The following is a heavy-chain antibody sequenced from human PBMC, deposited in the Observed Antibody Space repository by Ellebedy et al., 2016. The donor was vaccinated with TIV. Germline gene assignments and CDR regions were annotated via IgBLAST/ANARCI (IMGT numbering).Heavy chain of an antibody. J-gene: IGHJ6*02. D-gene: IGHD2-2*01. CDR1: GGTFSSYA. CDR3: ARRSYCSSTSCYGANYYYYGMDV. V-gene: IGHV1-69*13. CDR2: MNPNSGNT. Sequence: ASVKVSCKASGGTFSSYAISWVRQAPGQGLEWMGWMNPNSGNTGYAQKFQGRVTITADESTSTAYMELSSLRSEDTAVYYCARRSYCSSTSCYGANYYYYGMDVWGQGTTVTVSS.